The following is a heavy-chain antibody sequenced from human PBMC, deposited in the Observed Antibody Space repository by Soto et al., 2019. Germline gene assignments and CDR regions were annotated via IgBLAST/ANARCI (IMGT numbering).Heavy chain of an antibody. Sequence: GGSLRLSCAASGFTFSSFGMHWVRQAPGKGLEWVAVMSYDGTNKYYADSVKGRFTISRDNSKNTLYLQMNSLRAEDTAVYYCAKDSVGAVAVTGYYGMDVWGQGPTVPVSS. J-gene: IGHJ6*02. CDR1: GFTFSSFG. CDR2: MSYDGTNK. V-gene: IGHV3-30*18. D-gene: IGHD6-19*01. CDR3: AKDSVGAVAVTGYYGMDV.